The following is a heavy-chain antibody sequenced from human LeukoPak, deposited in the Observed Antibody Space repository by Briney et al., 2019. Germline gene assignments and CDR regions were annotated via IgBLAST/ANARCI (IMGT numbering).Heavy chain of an antibody. CDR1: GGFIIGYY. D-gene: IGHD3-16*02. CDR3: ATGRYYDNVWGSYRPSFDF. J-gene: IGHJ4*02. V-gene: IGHV4-59*08. Sequence: SETLSLICTVSGGFIIGYYWSWIRQPPGKGLEGIGYIDYSGSPNYNPSLKSRVTISIDTSKNQFSLKLSSVTAADTAVYHCATGRYYDNVWGSYRPSFDFWGQGTLATVSS. CDR2: IDYSGSP.